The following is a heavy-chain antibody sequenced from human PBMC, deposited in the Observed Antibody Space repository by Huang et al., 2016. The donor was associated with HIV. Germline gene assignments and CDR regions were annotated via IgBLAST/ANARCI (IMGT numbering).Heavy chain of an antibody. Sequence: QVQLQQWGAELLTPSEPLSLTCAVSGGSFSGHYWTWSRQPPGRGLEWIGEISDSGSTTYTPSHKSRVTISGDTSQSQFSLKLNSVTAADTAIYYCARMFKYDSGGYWGNDAFDIWGQGTMVTVSS. J-gene: IGHJ3*02. V-gene: IGHV4-34*02. CDR1: GGSFSGHY. CDR3: ARMFKYDSGGYWGNDAFDI. D-gene: IGHD3-22*01. CDR2: ISDSGST.